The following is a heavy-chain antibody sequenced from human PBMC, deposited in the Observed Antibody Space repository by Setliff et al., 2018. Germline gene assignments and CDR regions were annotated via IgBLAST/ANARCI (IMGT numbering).Heavy chain of an antibody. CDR2: ISYDGSNK. V-gene: IGHV3-30*04. J-gene: IGHJ5*02. Sequence: GGSLRLSCAASGFTFSSYAMYWVRQAPGKGLEWVAVISYDGSNKYYADSVKGRFTISRDNSKNTLYLQMNSLRAEDTAVYYCARALRGYCSGGSCYNWFDPWGREPWSPSPQ. CDR1: GFTFSSYA. CDR3: ARALRGYCSGGSCYNWFDP. D-gene: IGHD2-15*01.